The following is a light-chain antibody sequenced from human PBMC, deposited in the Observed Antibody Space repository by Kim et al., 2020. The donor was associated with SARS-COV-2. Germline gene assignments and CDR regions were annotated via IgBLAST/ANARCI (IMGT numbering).Light chain of an antibody. V-gene: IGLV1-47*01. J-gene: IGLJ1*01. CDR3: AAWDNSLSVHYV. CDR1: GSNSGSNY. Sequence: RVTISCSGSGSNSGSNYVYWYQQLPAAAPKLLIYEIDQRPSGVPDRFSGSKSGTSASLAISGLRSEDEADYYCAAWDNSLSVHYVFGTGTKVTVL. CDR2: EID.